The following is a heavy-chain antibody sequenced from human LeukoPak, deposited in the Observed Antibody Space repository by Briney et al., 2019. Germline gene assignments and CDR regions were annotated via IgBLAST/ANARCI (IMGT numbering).Heavy chain of an antibody. V-gene: IGHV1-8*01. CDR2: MNPTSDHS. CDR1: GYTFTSYD. J-gene: IGHJ6*02. D-gene: IGHD2-15*01. Sequence: GASVKVSCKTSGYTFTSYDIHWVRQAPGRGLEWMGWMNPTSDHSGYAQRFQGRVTMTRDTSITTAYMELSSLRSDDTAVYYCARGLCRDGSCYSVDVWGQGTTVTVSS. CDR3: ARGLCRDGSCYSVDV.